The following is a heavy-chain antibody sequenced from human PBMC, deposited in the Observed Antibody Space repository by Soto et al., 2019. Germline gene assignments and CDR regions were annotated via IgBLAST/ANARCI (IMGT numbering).Heavy chain of an antibody. J-gene: IGHJ6*03. CDR1: GFTVSSNY. CDR2: IYSGGST. Sequence: GGFLRLSCAASGFTVSSNYMSWVRQAPGKGLEWVSVIYSGGSTYYADSVKGRFTISRHNSKNTLYLQMNSLRAEDTAVYYCARVKSETGYYYYYMDVWGKGTTVTVSS. CDR3: ARVKSETGYYYYYMDV. V-gene: IGHV3-53*04.